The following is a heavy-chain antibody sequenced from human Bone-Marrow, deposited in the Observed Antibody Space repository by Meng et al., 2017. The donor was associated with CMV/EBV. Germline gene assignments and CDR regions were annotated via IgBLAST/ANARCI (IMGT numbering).Heavy chain of an antibody. D-gene: IGHD3-3*01. V-gene: IGHV3-7*01. CDR2: IKQDGSEK. CDR3: ARYTYYDFWSGYLGFDC. J-gene: IGHJ4*02. Sequence: GESLKISCAASGFTFSSYWMSWVRQAPGKGLEWVANIKQDGSEKYYVDSVKGRFTISRDNAKNSLYLQMNSLRAEDTAVYYCARYTYYDFWSGYLGFDCWGQGTLVTVSS. CDR1: GFTFSSYW.